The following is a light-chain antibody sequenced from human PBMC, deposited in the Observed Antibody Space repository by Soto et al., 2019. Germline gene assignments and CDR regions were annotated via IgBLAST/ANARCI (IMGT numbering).Light chain of an antibody. CDR1: QTIMTY. CDR2: AAS. J-gene: IGKJ1*01. Sequence: DIQMTQSPSSLSASVGDEVTITCRASQTIMTYLNWYQLKPGEPPRLLIYAASSLQSGVPSRFSGSGSGTDFTLTITSLQPEDFATYSCQQSYNSPQTFGQGTKV. CDR3: QQSYNSPQT. V-gene: IGKV1-39*01.